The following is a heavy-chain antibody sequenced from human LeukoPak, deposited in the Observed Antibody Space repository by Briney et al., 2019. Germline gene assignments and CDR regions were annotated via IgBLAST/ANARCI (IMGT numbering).Heavy chain of an antibody. J-gene: IGHJ4*02. V-gene: IGHV3-23*01. Sequence: PGGSLRLSCAASGFTFSSYAMSWVRQAPGKGLEWVATISGSGGSTYYADSVKGRFTISRDNSENTLYPQMNSLRAEDTAVYYCAKYFKRITIFGVAVDYWGQGTLVTVSS. CDR3: AKYFKRITIFGVAVDY. D-gene: IGHD3-3*01. CDR1: GFTFSSYA. CDR2: ISGSGGST.